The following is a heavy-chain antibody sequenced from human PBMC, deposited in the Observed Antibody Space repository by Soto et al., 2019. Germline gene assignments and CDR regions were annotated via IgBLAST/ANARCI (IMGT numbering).Heavy chain of an antibody. CDR3: AKELGGTTPPYYFDY. D-gene: IGHD1-1*01. Sequence: GWSLRLSCAASGFTFTNNAMSWVRQAPGKGLEWLSVISGGGANTYYADSVKGRFTISRDNSKNTLYLQMNSLRAEDTAIYYCAKELGGTTPPYYFDYWGRGAPVTVPS. J-gene: IGHJ4*02. CDR2: ISGGGANT. CDR1: GFTFTNNA. V-gene: IGHV3-23*01.